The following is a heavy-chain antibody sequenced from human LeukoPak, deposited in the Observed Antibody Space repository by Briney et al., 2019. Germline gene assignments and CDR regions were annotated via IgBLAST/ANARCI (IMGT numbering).Heavy chain of an antibody. D-gene: IGHD5/OR15-5a*01. V-gene: IGHV3-21*01. J-gene: IGHJ1*01. Sequence: GGSLRLSCAASGFTFSSYSMNWVRQAPGKGLEWVSFISSSSSYIYYADSVKGRFTISRDNAKNSLYLQMNSLRAEDTAVYYCARDSIKAVSAEYFQHWGQGTLVTVSS. CDR2: ISSSSSYI. CDR1: GFTFSSYS. CDR3: ARDSIKAVSAEYFQH.